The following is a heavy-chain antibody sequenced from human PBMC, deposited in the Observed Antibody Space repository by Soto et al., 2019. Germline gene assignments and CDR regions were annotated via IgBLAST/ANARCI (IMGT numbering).Heavy chain of an antibody. V-gene: IGHV1-69*01. J-gene: IGHJ3*02. CDR2: IIPIFGTA. D-gene: IGHD6-25*01. CDR3: VRAGEEMATAGAFCI. CDR1: GGTFSSYA. Sequence: QVQLVQSGAEVKKPGSSVKVSCKASGGTFSSYAISWVRQAPGQGLEWMGVIIPIFGTANYAQKFQGRVTITADETTRTDDMELSSLRSDDTNVYYCVRAGEEMATAGAFCIWGQGRMVTVSS.